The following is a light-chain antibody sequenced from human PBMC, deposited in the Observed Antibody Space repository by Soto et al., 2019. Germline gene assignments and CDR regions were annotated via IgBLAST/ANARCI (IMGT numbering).Light chain of an antibody. V-gene: IGKV1-39*01. J-gene: IGKJ1*01. CDR3: QHSYGTPRT. Sequence: DIQMTQSPSSLSASVGDRVTITCRANQSISTYVNWYQHKPGKAPKVLIYAVSSLQSGVPSRISGSGSGTDFTLTITSLQPEDSATYYCQHSYGTPRTFGQGTKVDI. CDR1: QSISTY. CDR2: AVS.